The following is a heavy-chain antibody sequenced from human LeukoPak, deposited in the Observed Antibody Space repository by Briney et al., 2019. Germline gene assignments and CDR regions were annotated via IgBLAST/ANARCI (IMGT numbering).Heavy chain of an antibody. CDR2: ISGSSGII. CDR1: GFTFNTYT. J-gene: IGHJ4*02. CDR3: ARESYDSSGYFGY. D-gene: IGHD3-22*01. Sequence: GGSLRLSCAASGFTFNTYTMNWVRQAPGKGLEWVSYISGSSGIIDYADSVRGRFTISRDNSKNTLYLQMNSLRAEDTAVYYCARESYDSSGYFGYWGQGTLVTVSS. V-gene: IGHV3-48*01.